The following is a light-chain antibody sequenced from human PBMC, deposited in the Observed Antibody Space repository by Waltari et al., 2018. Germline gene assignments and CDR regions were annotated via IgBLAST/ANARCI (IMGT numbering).Light chain of an antibody. Sequence: DIQMSQSPSSLSASVGDRVTITCRASQGITNYLNWYQQKPGRAPNLLIYYTNTLASGVPSRFSGSRSGTEFTLTISSLQPEDFATYYCQQGNNNLSFGQGTKVEVK. CDR1: QGITNY. V-gene: IGKV1-39*01. J-gene: IGKJ2*03. CDR3: QQGNNNLS. CDR2: YTN.